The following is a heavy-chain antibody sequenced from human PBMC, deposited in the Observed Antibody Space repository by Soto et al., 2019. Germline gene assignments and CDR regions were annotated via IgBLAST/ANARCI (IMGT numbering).Heavy chain of an antibody. D-gene: IGHD4-17*01. CDR2: IWYDGSNK. V-gene: IGHV3-33*01. Sequence: QVQLVEAGGGVVQPGRSLRLSCAASGFTFSSYGMHWVRQAPVKGLEWVAVIWYDGSNKYYVDSVKGRFTISRDNSKNTLYMQRNSLRAADTAVYYGARDLKWDYGDYYLDYWGQETLVTVYS. J-gene: IGHJ4*02. CDR1: GFTFSSYG. CDR3: ARDLKWDYGDYYLDY.